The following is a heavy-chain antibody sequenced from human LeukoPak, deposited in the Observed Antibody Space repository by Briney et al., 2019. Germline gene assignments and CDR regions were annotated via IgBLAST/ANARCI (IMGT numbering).Heavy chain of an antibody. CDR2: IKSDGST. V-gene: IGHV3-74*01. CDR3: ARAPSEIGGYYPEYFRH. J-gene: IGHJ1*01. Sequence: GGSLRLSCAASGFTFSTYWMHWVRQSPGKGLVWVSRIKSDGSTNYADSVKGRFTISRDNAKNTVSLQMNSLRPEDTGVYYCARAPSEIGGYYPEYFRHWGQGTLVTVSS. D-gene: IGHD3-22*01. CDR1: GFTFSTYW.